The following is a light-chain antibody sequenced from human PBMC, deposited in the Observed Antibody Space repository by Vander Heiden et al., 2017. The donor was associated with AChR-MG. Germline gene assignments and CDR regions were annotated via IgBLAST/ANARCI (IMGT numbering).Light chain of an antibody. CDR2: KAS. CDR3: QQDNGYPYT. J-gene: IGKJ2*01. CDR1: QRISSW. V-gene: IGKV1-5*03. Sequence: DIQMTQSPSTLSASVGARVTITCRASQRISSWFAWYQQKPGKAPKLLLYKASSLETAVPSTFSGSGSATEFTLTISSLQPADFATYYCQQDNGYPYTFGQGTKLEIK.